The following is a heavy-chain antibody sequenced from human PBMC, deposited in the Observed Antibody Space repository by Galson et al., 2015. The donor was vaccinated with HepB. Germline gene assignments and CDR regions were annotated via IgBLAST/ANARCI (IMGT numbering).Heavy chain of an antibody. CDR1: GFTFSNAW. CDR2: IKSKTDGGTT. V-gene: IGHV3-15*07. CDR3: TTDGPYFDCSSTSCYTLDI. D-gene: IGHD2-2*02. Sequence: SLRLSCAASGFTFSNAWMNWVRQAPGKGLEWVGRIKSKTDGGTTDYAAPVKGRFTISRDDSKNTLYLQMNSLKTEDTAVYYCTTDGPYFDCSSTSCYTLDIWGQGTMVTVSS. J-gene: IGHJ3*02.